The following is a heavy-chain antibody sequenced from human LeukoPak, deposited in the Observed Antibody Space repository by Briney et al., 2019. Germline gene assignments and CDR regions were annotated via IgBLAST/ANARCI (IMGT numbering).Heavy chain of an antibody. CDR2: IYYSGST. Sequence: SETLSLTCTVSGGSISSYYWSWIRQPPGKGLEWIGYIYYSGSTNYNPSLKSRVTISVDTSKNQFSLKLSSVTAADTAVYYCARDAGSSSGWSSFEYWGQGMLVTVSS. D-gene: IGHD6-19*01. CDR3: ARDAGSSSGWSSFEY. V-gene: IGHV4-59*01. CDR1: GGSISSYY. J-gene: IGHJ4*02.